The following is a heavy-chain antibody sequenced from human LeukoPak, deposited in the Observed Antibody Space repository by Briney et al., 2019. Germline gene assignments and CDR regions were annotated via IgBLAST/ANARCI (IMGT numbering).Heavy chain of an antibody. CDR2: IYYSGST. V-gene: IGHV4-39*07. Sequence: SETLSLTCTVSGGSISSSSYYWGWIRQPPGKGLEWIGSIYYSGSTYYNPSLKSRVTISVDTSKNQFSLKLSSVTAADTAVYYCARDWWGYGSGGHFDYWGQGTLVTVSS. CDR1: GGSISSSSYY. D-gene: IGHD3-10*01. CDR3: ARDWWGYGSGGHFDY. J-gene: IGHJ4*02.